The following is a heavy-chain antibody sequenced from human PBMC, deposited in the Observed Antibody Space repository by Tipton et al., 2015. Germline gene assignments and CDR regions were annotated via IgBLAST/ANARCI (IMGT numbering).Heavy chain of an antibody. CDR2: INHDGSST. Sequence: SLRLSCAASGFTFRSYWMHWVRQAPVKGLVWVSHINHDGSSTNYADSAKGRFTISRDNAKNTLSLQMNSLRAEDTAVYFCTRGRRFSMLRGASGGAFDIWGQGTMVTVSS. D-gene: IGHD3-10*01. V-gene: IGHV3-74*01. CDR1: GFTFRSYW. J-gene: IGHJ3*02. CDR3: TRGRRFSMLRGASGGAFDI.